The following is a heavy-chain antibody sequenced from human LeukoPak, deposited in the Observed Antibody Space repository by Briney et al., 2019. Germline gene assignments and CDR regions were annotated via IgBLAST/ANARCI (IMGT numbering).Heavy chain of an antibody. J-gene: IGHJ4*02. D-gene: IGHD1-26*01. Sequence: GASVKVSCKASGYTFTGYYMHWVRQAPGQGLEWMGWINPNSGGTNYAQKFQGSVTMTRDTSISTAYMELSRLRSDDTAVYYCARDLGWELTGRNDYWGQGTLVTVSS. V-gene: IGHV1-2*02. CDR1: GYTFTGYY. CDR2: INPNSGGT. CDR3: ARDLGWELTGRNDY.